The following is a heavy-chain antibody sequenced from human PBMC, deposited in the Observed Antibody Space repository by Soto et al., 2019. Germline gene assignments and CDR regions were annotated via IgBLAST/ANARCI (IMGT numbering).Heavy chain of an antibody. Sequence: XTLSLPCTVPGGSLSSSSYYWGWIRQPPGKGLEWIGSIYYSGSTYYNPSLKSQVTIYVDTSKNQFSLKLSSVTAADAAVYYCARLVSYCTNGVCYTGGWFDPWGQGTLVTVSS. J-gene: IGHJ5*02. CDR3: ARLVSYCTNGVCYTGGWFDP. D-gene: IGHD2-8*01. CDR2: IYYSGST. CDR1: GGSLSSSSYY. V-gene: IGHV4-39*01.